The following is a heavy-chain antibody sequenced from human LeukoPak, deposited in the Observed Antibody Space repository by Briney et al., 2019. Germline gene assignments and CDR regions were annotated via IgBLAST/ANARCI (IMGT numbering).Heavy chain of an antibody. D-gene: IGHD3-3*01. Sequence: SQTLSLTCTVSGGSISSGGYYWSWIRQHPGKGLEWIGYIYYSGSTYYNPSLKSRVTISVDTSKNQFSLKLSSVAAADTAVYYCARARAETIFGVVTTWFDPWGQGTLVTVSS. V-gene: IGHV4-31*03. CDR1: GGSISSGGYY. J-gene: IGHJ5*02. CDR3: ARARAETIFGVVTTWFDP. CDR2: IYYSGST.